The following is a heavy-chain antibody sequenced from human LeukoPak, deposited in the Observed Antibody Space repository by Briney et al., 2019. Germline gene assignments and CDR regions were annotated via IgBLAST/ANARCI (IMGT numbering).Heavy chain of an antibody. CDR1: GFTFGDYA. D-gene: IGHD3-3*01. J-gene: IGHJ3*02. CDR3: TREYFYDFWSGDAFDI. CDR2: IRSKAYGGTT. Sequence: GRSLRLSCTASGFTFGDYAMSWVRQAPGKGLEWVGFIRSKAYGGTTEYAASAKGRFTISRDDSKGIAYLQMNSLKTEDTAVYYCTREYFYDFWSGDAFDIWGQGTMVTVSS. V-gene: IGHV3-49*04.